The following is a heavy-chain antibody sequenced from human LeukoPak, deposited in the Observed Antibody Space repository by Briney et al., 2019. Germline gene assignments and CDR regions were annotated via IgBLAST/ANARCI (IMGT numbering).Heavy chain of an antibody. J-gene: IGHJ3*02. D-gene: IGHD3-3*01. V-gene: IGHV4-4*07. CDR1: GGSITNYY. CDR2: IYTSGST. Sequence: SETLSLTCIVSGGSITNYYWSWIRQPAGKGLEWIGRIYTSGSTNYNPSLKSRVTMSVDTSKNQFSLKLSSVTAADTAVYYCARVRYDFWSGYPDDAFDIWGQGTMVTVSS. CDR3: ARVRYDFWSGYPDDAFDI.